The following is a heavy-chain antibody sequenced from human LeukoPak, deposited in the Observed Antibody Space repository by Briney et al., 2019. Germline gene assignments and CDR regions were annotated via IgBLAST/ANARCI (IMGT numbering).Heavy chain of an antibody. J-gene: IGHJ4*02. D-gene: IGHD5-24*01. CDR3: ATLEMATIRGDY. V-gene: IGHV3-23*01. CDR2: VSGSGGSA. Sequence: GGSLRLSCVVSGFTFSSYGMSWVRQAPGKGLEWVSVVSGSGGSAYYAEYVKGRFTISRDNSKNTLYLQMNSLRAEDSAVYYCATLEMATIRGDYWGRGTLVTVSS. CDR1: GFTFSSYG.